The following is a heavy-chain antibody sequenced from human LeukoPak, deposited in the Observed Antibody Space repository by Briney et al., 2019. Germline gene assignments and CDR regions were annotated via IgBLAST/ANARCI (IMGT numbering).Heavy chain of an antibody. V-gene: IGHV4-59*01. J-gene: IGHJ4*02. Sequence: SETLSLTCTVSGDSISSYYWSWLRQPPGKGLEWIGYIYYSGSTNYNPSLKSRVTISVDTSKNQFSLRLSSVTAADTAVYYCARGVVIAPQTFDYWGQGTLVTVSS. D-gene: IGHD2-21*01. CDR3: ARGVVIAPQTFDY. CDR2: IYYSGST. CDR1: GDSISSYY.